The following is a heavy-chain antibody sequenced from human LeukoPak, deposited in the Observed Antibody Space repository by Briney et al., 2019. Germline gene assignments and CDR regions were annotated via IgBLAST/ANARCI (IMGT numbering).Heavy chain of an antibody. Sequence: GGSLRLSCAASGLTVSSTYMSWVRQAPGKGLEWVSVFYSGGATYYADSVRGRFTISRDNSKNSLYLQMDSLRAEDTAVYCCAACGDGYNYFGYWGQGILVTVSS. V-gene: IGHV3-66*01. CDR2: FYSGGAT. CDR3: AACGDGYNYFGY. J-gene: IGHJ4*02. CDR1: GLTVSSTY. D-gene: IGHD5-24*01.